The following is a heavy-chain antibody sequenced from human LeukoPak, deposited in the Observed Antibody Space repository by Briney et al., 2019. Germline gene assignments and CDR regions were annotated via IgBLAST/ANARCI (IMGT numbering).Heavy chain of an antibody. V-gene: IGHV1-8*02. Sequence: ASVKVSCKASGYTFNSYDINWVRQATGQGLEWMGWMNPNSGNTAYAQKFQGRVTMSRDTSISTAYTELSSLRSEDTAVYYCARLPKYSRPLDYWGQGTLVTVSS. D-gene: IGHD6-6*01. CDR3: ARLPKYSRPLDY. CDR2: MNPNSGNT. CDR1: GYTFNSYD. J-gene: IGHJ4*02.